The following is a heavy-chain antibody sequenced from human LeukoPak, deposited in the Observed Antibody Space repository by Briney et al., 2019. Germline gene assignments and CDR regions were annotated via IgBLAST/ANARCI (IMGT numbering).Heavy chain of an antibody. Sequence: PSETLSLTCAVYGGSFSGYYWSWIRQPPGKGLEWIGEINHSGSTNYNPSLKSRVTISVDTSKNQFSLKLSSVTAADTAVYYCARGITILGFYWGQGTLVTVSS. CDR3: ARGITILGFY. V-gene: IGHV4-34*01. CDR2: INHSGST. J-gene: IGHJ4*02. CDR1: GGSFSGYY. D-gene: IGHD3-10*02.